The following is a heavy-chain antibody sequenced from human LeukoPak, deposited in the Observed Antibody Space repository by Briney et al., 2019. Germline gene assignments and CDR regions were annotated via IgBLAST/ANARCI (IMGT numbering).Heavy chain of an antibody. V-gene: IGHV4-39*01. CDR2: IYYSGST. D-gene: IGHD1-14*01. CDR3: ARTGPGTKQQNFDY. CDR1: GGSISSSGYY. J-gene: IGHJ4*02. Sequence: MASETLSLTCTVSGGSISSSGYYWGWIRQPPGKGLEWIGSIYYSGSTYYNPSLKSRVTISVDTSKNQFSLKLSSVTAADTAVYYCARTGPGTKQQNFDYWGQGTLVTVSS.